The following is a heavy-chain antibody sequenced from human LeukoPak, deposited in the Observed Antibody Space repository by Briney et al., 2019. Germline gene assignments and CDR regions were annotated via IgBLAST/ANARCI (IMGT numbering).Heavy chain of an antibody. V-gene: IGHV3-21*01. CDR1: GFTFKHTW. D-gene: IGHD6-13*01. CDR3: ARDRSSSWYQTAYYYYTDV. CDR2: ISSSSSYI. J-gene: IGHJ6*03. Sequence: GGSLRLSCAASGFTFKHTWMNWVRQAPGKGLEWVSSISSSSSYIYYADSVKGRFTISRDNAKNSLYLQMNSLRAEDTAVYYCARDRSSSWYQTAYYYYTDVWGKGTTVTISS.